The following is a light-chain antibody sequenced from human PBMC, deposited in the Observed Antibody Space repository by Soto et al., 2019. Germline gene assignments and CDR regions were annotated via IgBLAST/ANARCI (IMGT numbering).Light chain of an antibody. J-gene: IGLJ2*01. V-gene: IGLV4-69*01. CDR3: QTWGTGILV. Sequence: QLVLTQAPSASASLGASVKLTCTLSSGHSSYAIAWHQQQPERGPRYLMKLNSDGSHNKGGGIPDRFSGSSSEAERYLTISSLQSEDEADYYCQTWGTGILVFGGGTKLTVL. CDR1: SGHSSYA. CDR2: LNSDGSH.